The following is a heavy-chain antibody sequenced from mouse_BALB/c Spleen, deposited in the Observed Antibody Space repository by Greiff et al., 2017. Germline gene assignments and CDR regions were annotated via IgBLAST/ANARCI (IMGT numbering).Heavy chain of an antibody. V-gene: IGHV1S81*02. CDR3: ARRDGSAWFAY. CDR2: INPSNGRT. CDR1: GYTFTSYW. Sequence: QVQLQQSGAELARPGASVKLSCKASGYTFTSYWMHWVKQRPGQGLEWIGEINPSNGRTNYNEKFKSKATLTVDKSSSTAYMQLSSLTSEDSAVYYCARRDGSAWFAYWGQGTLVTVSA. J-gene: IGHJ3*01. D-gene: IGHD2-3*01.